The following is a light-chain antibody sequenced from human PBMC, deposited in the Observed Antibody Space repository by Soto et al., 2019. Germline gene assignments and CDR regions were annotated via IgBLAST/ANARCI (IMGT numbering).Light chain of an antibody. J-gene: IGKJ1*01. Sequence: EIVLTQSPGTLSLSPGERATLSCRASQSVSANLAWYQHKPGQAPRLLIYGASNRATGIPARFSGSGSGTDFTLTISSLEPEDFAVYYCQQRSNWPPVTFGQGTKVDI. CDR2: GAS. CDR1: QSVSAN. CDR3: QQRSNWPPVT. V-gene: IGKV3-11*01.